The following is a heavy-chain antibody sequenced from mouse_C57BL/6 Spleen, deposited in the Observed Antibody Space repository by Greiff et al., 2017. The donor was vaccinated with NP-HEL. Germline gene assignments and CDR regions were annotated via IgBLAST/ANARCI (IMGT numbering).Heavy chain of an antibody. CDR3: TTDYYEGYFDV. V-gene: IGHV14-1*01. Sequence: EVKLQQSGAELVRPGASVKLSCTASGFNIKDYYMHWVKQRPEQGLEWIGRIDPEDGDTEYAPKFQGKATMTADTSSNTAYLQLSSLTSEDTAVYYCTTDYYEGYFDVWGTGTTVTVSS. J-gene: IGHJ1*03. CDR2: IDPEDGDT. D-gene: IGHD1-1*01. CDR1: GFNIKDYY.